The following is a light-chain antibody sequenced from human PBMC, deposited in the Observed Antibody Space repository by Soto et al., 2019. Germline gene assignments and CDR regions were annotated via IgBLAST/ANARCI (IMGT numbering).Light chain of an antibody. V-gene: IGKV3-15*01. CDR2: GAS. J-gene: IGKJ1*01. CDR3: QHYGSSPKT. CDR1: QSVSSN. Sequence: IVMTQSPTTLSVSPGPRPTLPCRASQSVSSNLAWYQQKPGQAPRLLIYGASTRATGIPARFSGSGYGTEFNLTISSLQSEDFAVYYCQHYGSSPKTFGQGTKVDIK.